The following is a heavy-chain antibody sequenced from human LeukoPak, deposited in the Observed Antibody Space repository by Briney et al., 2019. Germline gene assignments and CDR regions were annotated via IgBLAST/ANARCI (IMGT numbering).Heavy chain of an antibody. CDR1: GFTFSSYA. Sequence: GGSLRLSCAASGFTFSSYAMSWVRQAPGKGLEWVSAISGSGGSTYYADSVKGRFTISRDNSKNTLYLQMNSLRAEDTAVYYCAKIRCSSTSCYIFDYWGQGTLVTVSS. J-gene: IGHJ4*02. CDR2: ISGSGGST. D-gene: IGHD2-2*02. V-gene: IGHV3-23*01. CDR3: AKIRCSSTSCYIFDY.